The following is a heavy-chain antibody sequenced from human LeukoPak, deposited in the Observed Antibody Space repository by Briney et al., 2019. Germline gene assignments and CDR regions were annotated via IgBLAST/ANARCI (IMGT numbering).Heavy chain of an antibody. CDR1: GSIFTSYW. D-gene: IGHD5-18*01. J-gene: IGHJ4*02. V-gene: IGHV5-51*01. CDR3: ARLGYSYGPFDY. CDR2: IYPGNSDT. Sequence: PGASLQISCQCSGSIFTSYWIGWVRQLPGKGLECMSIIYPGNSDTRSGPSLQGQFTNSADKSISTAYLQWSSLKASDTAMYYCARLGYSYGPFDYWGQGTLVTVSS.